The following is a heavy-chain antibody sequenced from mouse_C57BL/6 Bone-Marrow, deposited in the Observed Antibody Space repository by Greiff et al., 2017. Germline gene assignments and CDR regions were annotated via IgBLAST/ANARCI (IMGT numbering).Heavy chain of an antibody. V-gene: IGHV2-5*01. CDR3: STMVTTGPDATED. D-gene: IGHD2-2*01. J-gene: IGHJ4*01. Sequence: VKLLESGPGLVQPSQSLSITCTVSGFSLTSYGVHWVRQSPGKSLEWLGVIWRGGSTDYNAAFMSRLSITKDNTKNQVFFRMNSHQAEDTAMYYCSTMVTTGPDATEDWGQGTPVTDSS. CDR2: IWRGGST. CDR1: GFSLTSYG.